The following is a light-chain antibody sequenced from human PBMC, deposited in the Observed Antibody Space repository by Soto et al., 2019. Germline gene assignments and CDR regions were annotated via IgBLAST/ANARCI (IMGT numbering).Light chain of an antibody. Sequence: DIQMTQSPSSLSASVGDRVAITCRASQSINIYLNWYKQRPGRAPKLLIYAASNLQSGVPSRFSGDGVGTHFTLTISGLQPDDFATYHCQQSHTTPYTFGQGTRLEIK. CDR1: QSINIY. CDR3: QQSHTTPYT. J-gene: IGKJ5*01. V-gene: IGKV1-39*01. CDR2: AAS.